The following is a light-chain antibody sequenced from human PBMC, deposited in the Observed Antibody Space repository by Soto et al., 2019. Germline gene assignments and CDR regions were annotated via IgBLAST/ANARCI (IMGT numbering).Light chain of an antibody. Sequence: NQSPSTLSTSVGDRVTIPCRASQSVSSSYLAWYQQKPGQAPRLLIYGASSRATGIPDRFRGSGSGTDFTLTISRLEPEDFAVYYCQQYGSSPWTFGQGTKVDIK. CDR3: QQYGSSPWT. V-gene: IGKV3-20*01. CDR1: QSVSSSY. J-gene: IGKJ1*01. CDR2: GAS.